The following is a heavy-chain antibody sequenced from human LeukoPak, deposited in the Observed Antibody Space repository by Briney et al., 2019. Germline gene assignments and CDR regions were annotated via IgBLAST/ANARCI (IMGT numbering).Heavy chain of an antibody. D-gene: IGHD2-2*01. V-gene: IGHV3-23*01. Sequence: GGSLRLSCAASGFTFSSYAMSWVRQAPGKGLEWVSTISGGGSSTYYADSVKGRFTISRDSSKNTLYLQMNSLRAEDTAVYYCAKEARTSPYFDCWGQGTLVTVSS. CDR2: ISGGGSST. J-gene: IGHJ4*02. CDR1: GFTFSSYA. CDR3: AKEARTSPYFDC.